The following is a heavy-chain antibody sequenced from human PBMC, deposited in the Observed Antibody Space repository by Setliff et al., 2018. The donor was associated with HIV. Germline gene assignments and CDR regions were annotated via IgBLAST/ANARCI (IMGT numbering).Heavy chain of an antibody. CDR1: GGSISSSNW. J-gene: IGHJ3*02. Sequence: SETLSLTCAVSGGSISSSNWWTWVRQPPGKGLEWIGEIYQSGSTNYNPSLKSRVTISVDKSKKQFSLKLSPVTAADTAVYYCARPNYYGSGGYPDGFDIWGQGTMVTVS. V-gene: IGHV4-4*02. D-gene: IGHD3-22*01. CDR2: IYQSGST. CDR3: ARPNYYGSGGYPDGFDI.